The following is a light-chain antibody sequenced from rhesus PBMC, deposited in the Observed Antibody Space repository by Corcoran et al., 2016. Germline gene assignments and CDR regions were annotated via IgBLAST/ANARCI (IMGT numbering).Light chain of an antibody. V-gene: IGKV1-32*02. CDR2: YAN. CDR3: QQGNSNPLT. J-gene: IGKJ4*01. CDR1: QGISSY. Sequence: DIQMSQSPSSLSASVGDRVTITCRASQGISSYLNWYQQQQWKAPKLLIYYANSLASGVPSRFSGSGSGTEFTLTISSLQPEDFATYYCQQGNSNPLTFGGGTKVELK.